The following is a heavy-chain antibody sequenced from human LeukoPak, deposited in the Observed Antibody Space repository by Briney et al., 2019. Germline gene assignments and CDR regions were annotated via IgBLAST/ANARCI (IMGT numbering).Heavy chain of an antibody. CDR2: VHCSGST. J-gene: IGHJ4*02. CDR1: GVSIFSYY. Sequence: PSETLSLTCSVSGVSIFSYYWNWIRQPPGKGLEWIGYVHCSGSTNYNPSLKSRVTISVDTSKSQFYLKLSSATAADTAVYYCATGRSIRYSAYCGQGTLLTVSS. V-gene: IGHV4-59*08. CDR3: ATGRSIRYSAY. D-gene: IGHD3-9*01.